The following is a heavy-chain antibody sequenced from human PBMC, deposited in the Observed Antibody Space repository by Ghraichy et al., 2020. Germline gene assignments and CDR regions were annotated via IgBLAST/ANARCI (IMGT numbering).Heavy chain of an antibody. D-gene: IGHD3-22*01. CDR1: GFIFSSCD. Sequence: GESLNISCAASGFIFSSCDMHWVRQLTGKGLEWVSSISSAGDTYYAGSVKGRFTISRENAEDSLYLQMNSLRAGDTAVYYCARACYYYGSSGYQIFDGMDVWGQGTTVTVSS. CDR2: ISSAGDT. V-gene: IGHV3-13*01. CDR3: ARACYYYGSSGYQIFDGMDV. J-gene: IGHJ6*02.